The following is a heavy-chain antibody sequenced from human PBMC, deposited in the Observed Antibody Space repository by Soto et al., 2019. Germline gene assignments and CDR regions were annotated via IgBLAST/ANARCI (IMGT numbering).Heavy chain of an antibody. CDR1: GFTFSHYG. CDR2: ISYDGTNK. J-gene: IGHJ4*02. Sequence: QVQLVESGGGVVQPGRSLRLSCAASGFTFSHYGLDWVRLAPGRGLEWVAVISYDGTNKYYGDSVKGRFTTSRDNSQNTLLLQMNSLRSEDSAVYYCAKMKGNSSAFDYWGQGTLVTVSS. V-gene: IGHV3-30*18. D-gene: IGHD6-6*01. CDR3: AKMKGNSSAFDY.